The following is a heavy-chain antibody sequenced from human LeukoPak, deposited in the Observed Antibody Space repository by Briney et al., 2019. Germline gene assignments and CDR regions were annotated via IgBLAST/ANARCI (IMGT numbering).Heavy chain of an antibody. CDR3: ARVYYDSSGSIPGDY. CDR2: INPNSGGT. D-gene: IGHD3-22*01. CDR1: GYTFTGYY. J-gene: IGHJ4*02. V-gene: IGHV1-2*02. Sequence: AXVKVSCKASGYTFTGYYMHWVRQAPGQGLEWMGWINPNSGGTNYAQKFKGRVTMTRDTYIRTAYMELSRLRSDDTAVYYCARVYYDSSGSIPGDYWGQGTLVTVSS.